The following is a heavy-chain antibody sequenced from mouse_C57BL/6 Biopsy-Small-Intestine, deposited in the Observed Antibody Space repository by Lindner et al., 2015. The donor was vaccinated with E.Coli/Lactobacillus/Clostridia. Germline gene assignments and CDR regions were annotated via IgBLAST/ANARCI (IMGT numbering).Heavy chain of an antibody. Sequence: VQLQESGAELVKPGASMKLSCKASGYTFTDYTIHWVKQRSGQGLEWIGWFYPGSGSIKYNEKFKDKATLTADKSSSTVYMELSRLTSEDSAVYFCARHEEGLYYGNFWFAYWGQGTLVTVSA. J-gene: IGHJ3*01. V-gene: IGHV1-62-2*01. CDR2: FYPGSGSI. CDR3: ARHEEGLYYGNFWFAY. CDR1: GYTFTDYT. D-gene: IGHD2-1*01.